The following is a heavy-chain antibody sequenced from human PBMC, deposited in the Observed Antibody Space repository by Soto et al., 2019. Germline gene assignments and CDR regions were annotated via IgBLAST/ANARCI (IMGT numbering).Heavy chain of an antibody. Sequence: QVQLVESGGGVVQPGRSLRLSCAASGFTFSNYGMHWVRQAPGKGLEWVAVISSDGSNKYYADSVKGRFTISRDNSRNTRYLQMNSLRAEDTAVYYCASLGYCTSTSCQSRYYYYGMDVWGQGTAVTVSS. CDR2: ISSDGSNK. CDR1: GFTFSNYG. D-gene: IGHD2-2*01. J-gene: IGHJ6*02. CDR3: ASLGYCTSTSCQSRYYYYGMDV. V-gene: IGHV3-30*03.